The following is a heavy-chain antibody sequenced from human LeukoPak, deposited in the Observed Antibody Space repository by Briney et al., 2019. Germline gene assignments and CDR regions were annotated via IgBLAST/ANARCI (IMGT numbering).Heavy chain of an antibody. Sequence: SETLSLTCTVSGGSISSYYWSWIRQPPGKGLEWIGYIYYSGSTNYNPSLKSRVTISVDTSKNQFSLKLSSVTAADTAVYYCARGPESVEDIVVVPAAMGIDYWGQGTLVTASS. CDR2: IYYSGST. D-gene: IGHD2-2*01. J-gene: IGHJ4*02. V-gene: IGHV4-59*01. CDR1: GGSISSYY. CDR3: ARGPESVEDIVVVPAAMGIDY.